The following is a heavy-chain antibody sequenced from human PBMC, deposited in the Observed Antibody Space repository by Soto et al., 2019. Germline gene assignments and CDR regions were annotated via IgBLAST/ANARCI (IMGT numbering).Heavy chain of an antibody. V-gene: IGHV3-30*03. CDR2: ISYDGSRK. CDR1: AFTFSSYG. J-gene: IGHJ6*02. CDR3: LRESSMIVYYYYGMDV. D-gene: IGHD3-22*01. Sequence: GGSLRLSCAASAFTFSSYGIHWVRQAPGKGLEWAADISYDGSRKYYADFVKGRLTISRDNSKNTLYLQMNSLRAEDTAVYFCLRESSMIVYYYYGMDVWCQGTTVTVSS.